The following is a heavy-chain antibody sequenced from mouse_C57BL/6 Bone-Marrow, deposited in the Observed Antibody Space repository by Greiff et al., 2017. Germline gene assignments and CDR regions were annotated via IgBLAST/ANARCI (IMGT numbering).Heavy chain of an antibody. CDR2: IDPSDSYT. D-gene: IGHD2-5*01. Sequence: QVQLQQPGAELVMPGASVKLSCKASGYTFTSYWMHWVKQRPGQGLEWIGEIDPSDSYTNYNQKFKGKSTLTVYKSSSPAYMQLSSLTSEDSAVYYCARGAYYSNYRFAYWGQGTLVTVSA. V-gene: IGHV1-69*01. J-gene: IGHJ3*01. CDR1: GYTFTSYW. CDR3: ARGAYYSNYRFAY.